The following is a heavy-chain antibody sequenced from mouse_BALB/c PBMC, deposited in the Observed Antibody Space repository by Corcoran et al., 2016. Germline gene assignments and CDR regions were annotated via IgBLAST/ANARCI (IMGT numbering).Heavy chain of an antibody. J-gene: IGHJ1*01. D-gene: IGHD2-3*01. CDR1: GFPITSGYY. CDR3: AGDYDGYWYFDV. V-gene: IGHV12-3*02. CDR2: ITHSGET. Sequence: QMQLQESGPGLVKPSQSLFLACSITGFPITSGYYWIWIRQSPGQPLEWMGYITHSGETFYNPSLQSPISITRETSKNQFFLQLNSVTTEDTAMYYCAGDYDGYWYFDVWGAGTTVTVSS.